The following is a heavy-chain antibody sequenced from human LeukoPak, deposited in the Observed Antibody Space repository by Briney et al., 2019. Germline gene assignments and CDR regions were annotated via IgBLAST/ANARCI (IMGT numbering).Heavy chain of an antibody. V-gene: IGHV4-59*12. CDR3: ARARGIVVVPAAMRYYYYYMDV. Sequence: SETLSLTCTVSGDSISGYYWTWIRQPPGKGLEWIGYIYYSGSINYNPSLKSRVTISVDTSKNQFSLKLSSVTAADTAVYYCARARGIVVVPAAMRYYYYYMDVWGKGTTVTVSS. D-gene: IGHD2-2*01. J-gene: IGHJ6*03. CDR1: GDSISGYY. CDR2: IYYSGSI.